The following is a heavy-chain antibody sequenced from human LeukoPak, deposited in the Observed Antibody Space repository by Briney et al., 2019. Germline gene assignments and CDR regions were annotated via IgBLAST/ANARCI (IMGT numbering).Heavy chain of an antibody. CDR1: GYTFTNYA. Sequence: ASVKVSCKASGYTFTNYAMHWVRQAPGQRLEWMGWINAGNGNTKYSQKFQGRVTITRDTSASTAYMELSSLRSEDTAVYYCARDRVGATDYFDYWGQGTLVTVSS. CDR3: ARDRVGATDYFDY. D-gene: IGHD1-26*01. V-gene: IGHV1-3*01. J-gene: IGHJ4*02. CDR2: INAGNGNT.